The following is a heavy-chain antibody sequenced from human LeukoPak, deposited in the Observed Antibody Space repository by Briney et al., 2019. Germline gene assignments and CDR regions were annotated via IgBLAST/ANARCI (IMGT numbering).Heavy chain of an antibody. CDR3: AKDRRVVVPAAIWYFDY. D-gene: IGHD2-2*01. CDR2: ISGSGGST. V-gene: IGHV3-23*01. J-gene: IGHJ4*02. CDR1: GFTFSSYA. Sequence: GGSLRLSCAASGFTFSSYAMSWVRQAPGKGLEWVSAISGSGGSTYYADSVKGRFTISRDNSKNTLYLQMNSLRAEDTAVYYCAKDRRVVVPAAIWYFDYWGQGTLVTASS.